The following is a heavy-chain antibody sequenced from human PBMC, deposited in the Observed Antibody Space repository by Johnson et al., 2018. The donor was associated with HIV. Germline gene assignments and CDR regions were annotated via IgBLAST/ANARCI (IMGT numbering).Heavy chain of an antibody. CDR1: EFSFSTYA. Sequence: QVQVVESGGGVVQPERSLRLSCAASEFSFSTYAMRWVRQAPGKGLEGVAVTWYDGSNKYYADSVKGRITNSRDNSKNTLYLQMNSLRAGDTAVYFCARGSGVHSAFDIWGQGTVVTVSS. CDR3: ARGSGVHSAFDI. CDR2: TWYDGSNK. D-gene: IGHD3-10*01. V-gene: IGHV3-33*08. J-gene: IGHJ3*02.